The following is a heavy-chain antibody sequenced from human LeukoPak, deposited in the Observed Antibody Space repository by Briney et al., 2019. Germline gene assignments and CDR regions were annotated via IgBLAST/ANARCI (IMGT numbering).Heavy chain of an antibody. CDR3: AKDGLSGLGYCSGGSCYASVGDAFDI. J-gene: IGHJ3*02. V-gene: IGHV3-23*01. D-gene: IGHD2-15*01. CDR2: ISGSGGST. Sequence: GGSLRLSCAASGFTLSSYAMSWVRQAPGKGLEWVSAISGSGGSTYYADSVKGRFTISRDNSKNTLYLQMNSLRAEDTAVYYCAKDGLSGLGYCSGGSCYASVGDAFDIWGQGTMVTVSS. CDR1: GFTLSSYA.